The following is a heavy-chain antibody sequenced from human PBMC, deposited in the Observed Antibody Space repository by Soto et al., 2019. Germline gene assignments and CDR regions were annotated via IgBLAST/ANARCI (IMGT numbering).Heavy chain of an antibody. D-gene: IGHD5-12*01. CDR3: ASEGARRGYDEDYYYGMDV. V-gene: IGHV1-2*02. Sequence: GGTNYAQKFQGRVTMTRDTSISTAYMELSRLRSDDTAVYYCASEGARRGYDEDYYYGMDVWGQGTTVTVSS. J-gene: IGHJ6*02. CDR2: GGT.